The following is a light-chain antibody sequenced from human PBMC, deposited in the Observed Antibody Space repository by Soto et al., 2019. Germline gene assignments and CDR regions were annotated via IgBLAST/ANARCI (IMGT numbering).Light chain of an antibody. V-gene: IGKV3-15*01. CDR1: QSVSSH. CDR2: GAS. Sequence: EIEMTQSPSTLSVSPGDSATISCRASQSVSSHLAWYQQKPGQAPRLLIYGASTRATGFPTSFSGSGSGTEFSLTISSLQSDDFALYFCQQYNSWSHTFGQGTKLEIK. CDR3: QQYNSWSHT. J-gene: IGKJ2*01.